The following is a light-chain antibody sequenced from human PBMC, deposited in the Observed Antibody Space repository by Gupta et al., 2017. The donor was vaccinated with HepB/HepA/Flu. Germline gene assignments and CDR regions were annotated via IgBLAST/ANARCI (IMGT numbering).Light chain of an antibody. V-gene: IGLV7-46*01. J-gene: IGLJ2*01. CDR3: LPYTGGLVV. Sequence: QAVVTQEPSLTVSPGGTVTLTCGSDTGTVTSGHYPYWFQQNAAHAPKTSMYDTDNKNACTPACVSGSVLAATVTMTLSEAEAEDDYYYYSLPYTGGLVVFGGGTKLTVL. CDR2: DTD. CDR1: TGTVTSGHY.